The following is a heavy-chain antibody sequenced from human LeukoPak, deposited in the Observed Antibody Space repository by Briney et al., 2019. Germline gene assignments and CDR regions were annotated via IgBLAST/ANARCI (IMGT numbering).Heavy chain of an antibody. J-gene: IGHJ6*02. D-gene: IGHD3-3*01. CDR3: AREESGYDYYYGMDV. V-gene: IGHV1-18*01. Sequence: GASVNVSCKSSGYTFTSYGISWVRQAPGQGLEWMGWISAYNGNTNYAQKLQGRVTMTTDTSTCTAYLELRSLRFDDTAVYDCAREESGYDYYYGMDVWGQGATVTVSS. CDR1: GYTFTSYG. CDR2: ISAYNGNT.